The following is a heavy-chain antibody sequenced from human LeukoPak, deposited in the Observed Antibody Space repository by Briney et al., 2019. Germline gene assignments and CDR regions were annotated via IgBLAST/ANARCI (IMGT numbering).Heavy chain of an antibody. CDR3: ATGRNTTTSGLGMDV. CDR1: EFTFIRYS. D-gene: IGHD6-25*01. Sequence: GGSLRLSCAASEFTFIRYSMNWVRQAPGKGLNLVSFISSSSTYTYYADSVRGRFTVSRDNAKNSLYLQMNSLRDEDTALYSCATGRNTTTSGLGMDVWGKGTTVTVSS. CDR2: ISSSSTYT. V-gene: IGHV3-21*01. J-gene: IGHJ6*03.